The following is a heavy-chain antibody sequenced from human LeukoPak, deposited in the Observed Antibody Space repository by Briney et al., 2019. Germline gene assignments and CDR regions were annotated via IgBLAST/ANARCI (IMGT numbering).Heavy chain of an antibody. CDR1: GFTFSGYA. Sequence: GGSLRLSCAASGFTFSGYAMSWVRQAPGKGLEWVSAISGSGGSTYYADSVKGRFTISRDNSKNTLYLQMNSLRAEDTAVYYCAKVIAGYYYYYYGMDVWGQGTTVTVSS. D-gene: IGHD3-10*01. J-gene: IGHJ6*02. CDR2: ISGSGGST. V-gene: IGHV3-23*01. CDR3: AKVIAGYYYYYYGMDV.